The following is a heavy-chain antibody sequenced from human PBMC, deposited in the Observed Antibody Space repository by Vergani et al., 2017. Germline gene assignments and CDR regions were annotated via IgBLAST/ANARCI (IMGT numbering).Heavy chain of an antibody. CDR3: ATPQTVTTGGMEV. CDR1: GYTFTDHY. D-gene: IGHD4-17*01. Sequence: EVQLVQSGAEVKKPGATMKISCKVSGYTFTDHYMHWVKQAPGKGLEWMGLVDPEDGETIYAEKFKGIFTIAADTATDTAHLELSSLRSEYTAVYYCATPQTVTTGGMEVWGQGTTVIVSS. V-gene: IGHV1-69-2*01. J-gene: IGHJ6*02. CDR2: VDPEDGET.